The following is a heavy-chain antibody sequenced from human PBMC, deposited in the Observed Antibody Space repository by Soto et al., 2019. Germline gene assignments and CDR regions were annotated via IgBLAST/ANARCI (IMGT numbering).Heavy chain of an antibody. J-gene: IGHJ5*02. CDR2: IYYSGST. CDR1: GGSISSGGYY. CDR3: ARDRRVRGVFNWIDP. D-gene: IGHD3-10*01. V-gene: IGHV4-31*03. Sequence: KPSETLSLTCTVSGGSISSGGYYWSWIRQHPGKGMEWIGYIYYSGSTYYNPSLKSRVTISVDTSKNQFSLKLSSVTAADTAVYYCARDRRVRGVFNWIDPWGQGTLVTVSS.